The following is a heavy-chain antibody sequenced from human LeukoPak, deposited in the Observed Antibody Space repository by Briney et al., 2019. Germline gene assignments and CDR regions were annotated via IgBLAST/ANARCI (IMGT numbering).Heavy chain of an antibody. D-gene: IGHD6-13*01. Sequence: SETLSLTCTVSGGSISSYYWSWIRQPAGKGLEWIGRIYTSGSTNYNPSLKSRVTMSVDTSKNQFSLKLSSVTAADTAVYYCARAVSSSWYDSNWFDPWGQGTLVTVSS. J-gene: IGHJ5*02. CDR2: IYTSGST. V-gene: IGHV4-4*07. CDR1: GGSISSYY. CDR3: ARAVSSSWYDSNWFDP.